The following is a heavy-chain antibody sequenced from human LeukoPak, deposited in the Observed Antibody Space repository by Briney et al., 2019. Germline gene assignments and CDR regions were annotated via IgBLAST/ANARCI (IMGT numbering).Heavy chain of an antibody. J-gene: IGHJ5*02. D-gene: IGHD3-10*01. V-gene: IGHV3-23*01. CDR1: GFTFSSYA. CDR3: AKDSGLLWFGEFTTTWFDP. CDR2: ISGSGGST. Sequence: GWSPRLSCAASGFTFSSYAMSWVRQAPGKGLEGVSAISGSGGSTYYADSVKGRFTISRDNPKHTLYLQMNSLRAEDTAVYYCAKDSGLLWFGEFTTTWFDPWGQGTLVTVSS.